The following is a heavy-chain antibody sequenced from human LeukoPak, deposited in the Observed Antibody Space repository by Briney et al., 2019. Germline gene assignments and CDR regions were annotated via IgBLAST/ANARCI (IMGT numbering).Heavy chain of an antibody. V-gene: IGHV5-51*01. J-gene: IGHJ4*02. CDR2: IYPGDSDT. D-gene: IGHD3-10*01. CDR3: ARPGGSGSYGN. Sequence: GESLKISCRGSGYSFTNYWIDWVLQMPGKGLEWVGIIYPGDSDTRYSPSFQGQVTISADKSISTAYLQWSSLKASDTAMYYCARPGGSGSYGNWGQGTLVTVSS. CDR1: GYSFTNYW.